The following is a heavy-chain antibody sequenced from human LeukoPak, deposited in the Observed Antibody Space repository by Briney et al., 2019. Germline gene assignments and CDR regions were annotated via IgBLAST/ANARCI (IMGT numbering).Heavy chain of an antibody. V-gene: IGHV2-5*02. J-gene: IGHJ3*02. CDR2: IYWDDDK. CDR1: GFSLSTSGVG. CDR3: AHRRDWVSSNVFDI. Sequence: SGPTLVKPTQTLTLTCTFSGFSLSTSGVGVGWIRQPPGKALEWLALIYWDDDKRYSPFLKSRLTITKDTPKNRVALTMTNMDPVDTATYYCAHRRDWVSSNVFDIWGQGTMVTVSS. D-gene: IGHD2-21*02.